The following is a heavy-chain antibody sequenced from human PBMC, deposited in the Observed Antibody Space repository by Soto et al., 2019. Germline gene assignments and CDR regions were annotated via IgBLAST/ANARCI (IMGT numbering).Heavy chain of an antibody. D-gene: IGHD6-13*01. V-gene: IGHV4-39*01. J-gene: IGHJ4*02. CDR3: ARGGGGSSNWPD. Sequence: QLQLHESGPGLVKPSETPSLTCTVSGGSVNNGSYYWGWIRQPPGEHLEWIGIIYFSGSTDYNPSLKSRVTISADTSKNQFSLRLSSVTAADTAVYYCARGGGGSSNWPDWGQGTLVTVSS. CDR1: GGSVNNGSYY. CDR2: IYFSGST.